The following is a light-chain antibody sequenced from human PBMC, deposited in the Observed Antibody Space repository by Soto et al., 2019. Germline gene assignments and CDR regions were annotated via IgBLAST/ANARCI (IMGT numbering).Light chain of an antibody. V-gene: IGKV3-11*01. CDR3: QHRMNWPIT. Sequence: IVLTQSTVTLSFSPCEIATLSCSASQTVSSYLLWYQQKPGQAPRLLIYDASNRATGIPARFSGSGSETDFTLTISSLEPEDFAVYYCQHRMNWPITFGQGTRLEIK. CDR2: DAS. CDR1: QTVSSY. J-gene: IGKJ5*01.